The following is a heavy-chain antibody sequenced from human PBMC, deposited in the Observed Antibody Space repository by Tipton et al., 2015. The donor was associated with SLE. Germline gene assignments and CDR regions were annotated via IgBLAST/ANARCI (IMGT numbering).Heavy chain of an antibody. CDR1: GHSISTTYY. V-gene: IGHV4-38-2*02. CDR2: IYHSGST. CDR3: ARPYGDY. D-gene: IGHD4-17*01. Sequence: TLSLTCTVSGHSISTTYYWGWIRQPPGKGLEWIGNIYHSGSTFYNPSLESRVTISVDTSKNQFSLILTSVTVADTAVYYCARPYGDYWGQGLLVSVSS. J-gene: IGHJ4*02.